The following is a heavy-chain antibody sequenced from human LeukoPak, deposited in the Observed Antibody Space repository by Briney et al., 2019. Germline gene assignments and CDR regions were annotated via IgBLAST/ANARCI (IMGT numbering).Heavy chain of an antibody. CDR2: IYHTGSI. CDR1: GGSISSSNW. V-gene: IGHV4-4*02. D-gene: IGHD2-2*02. Sequence: PSETLSLTCAVSGGSISSSNWWGWVRQPPGKGLEGMGEIYHTGSINYNPSLKSRVTISVDKSKNQFSLRLSSVTAADTAVYYCAREATGNCGSASCYTPFFDYWGQGTLVSVSS. CDR3: AREATGNCGSASCYTPFFDY. J-gene: IGHJ4*02.